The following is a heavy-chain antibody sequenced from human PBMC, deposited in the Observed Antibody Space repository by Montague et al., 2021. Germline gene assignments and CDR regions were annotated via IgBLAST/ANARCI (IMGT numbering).Heavy chain of an antibody. CDR1: GASINSYY. D-gene: IGHD3-22*01. V-gene: IGHV4-59*01. CDR2: IHYSGTT. J-gene: IGHJ2*01. Sequence: SETLSLTCVVSGASINSYYWSWIRQPPGKGLECTGYIHYSGTTNYNPSLKSRVTLSVDTSKNQISLKLSHVTAADTAVYYCARFHYYDTNFDLWGRGTLVTDSS. CDR3: ARFHYYDTNFDL.